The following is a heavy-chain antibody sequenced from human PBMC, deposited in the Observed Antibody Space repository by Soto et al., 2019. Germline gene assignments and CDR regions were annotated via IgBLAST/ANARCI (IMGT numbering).Heavy chain of an antibody. CDR3: ARAFASSLPRPSIHP. D-gene: IGHD6-19*01. CDR2: INAGNGNT. CDR1: GYTFTSYA. Sequence: ASVKVSCKASGYTFTSYAMHWVRQAPGQRLEWMGWINAGNGNTKYSQKFQGRVTITRDTSASTAYMELSSLRSEDTAVYYCARAFASSLPRPSIHPRGQAPLVTLSS. V-gene: IGHV1-3*01. J-gene: IGHJ5*02.